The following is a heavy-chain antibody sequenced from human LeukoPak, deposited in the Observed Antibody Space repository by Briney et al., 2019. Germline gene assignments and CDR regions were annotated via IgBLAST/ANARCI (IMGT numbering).Heavy chain of an antibody. J-gene: IGHJ4*02. V-gene: IGHV3-7*01. Sequence: GGSLRLSCAPSGLTFSSYWMSWVRQATGRGLEWVANIKLGRREKNNVDSVKGRFTISRDNAKNSVYLQMNSLRAEDTAVYYCARGGTATYYFDYWGQGTLVTVSS. CDR1: GLTFSSYW. D-gene: IGHD3-16*01. CDR2: IKLGRREK. CDR3: ARGGTATYYFDY.